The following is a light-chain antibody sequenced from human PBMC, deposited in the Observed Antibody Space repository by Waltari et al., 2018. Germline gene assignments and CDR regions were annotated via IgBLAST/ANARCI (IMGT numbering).Light chain of an antibody. Sequence: QSVLTQPPSVSGAPGQRVTISCTGSGSNIGGYYVQWYQQLPGTAPKLLIYENNKRPSGVSDRFSGSQSGTSASLTITGLQSEDEADYYCQSYDSSLSAYIFGAGTRLTVL. V-gene: IGLV1-40*01. CDR2: ENN. J-gene: IGLJ1*01. CDR1: GSNIGGYY. CDR3: QSYDSSLSAYI.